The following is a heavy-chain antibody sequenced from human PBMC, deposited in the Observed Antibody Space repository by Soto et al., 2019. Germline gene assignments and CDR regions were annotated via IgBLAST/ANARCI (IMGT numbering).Heavy chain of an antibody. V-gene: IGHV3-30*18. J-gene: IGHJ4*02. D-gene: IGHD1-20*01. Sequence: GGSLRLSCAASGFTFSSYGMHWVRQAPGKGLEWVAVISYDGSNKYYADSVKGRFTISRDNSKNTLYLQMNSLRAEDTAVYYCAKDSHNWNKGSHYFDYWGQGTLVTVSS. CDR3: AKDSHNWNKGSHYFDY. CDR1: GFTFSSYG. CDR2: ISYDGSNK.